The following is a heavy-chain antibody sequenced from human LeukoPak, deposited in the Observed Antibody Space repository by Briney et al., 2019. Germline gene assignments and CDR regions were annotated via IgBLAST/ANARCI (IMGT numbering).Heavy chain of an antibody. D-gene: IGHD4-17*01. CDR3: AREVHGDYYYYYMDV. CDR2: IIPIFGTA. Sequence: SVKVSCKASGGTFSSYAISWVRQAPGQGLEWMGGIIPIFGTANYAQKFQGRVTITADESTSTAYMELSSVTAADTAVYYCAREVHGDYYYYYMDVWGKGTTVTVSS. J-gene: IGHJ6*03. CDR1: GGTFSSYA. V-gene: IGHV1-69*01.